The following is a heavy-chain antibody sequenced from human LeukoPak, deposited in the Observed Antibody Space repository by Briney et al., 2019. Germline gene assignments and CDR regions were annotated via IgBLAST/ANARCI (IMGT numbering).Heavy chain of an antibody. J-gene: IGHJ6*03. V-gene: IGHV4-31*03. CDR1: GGSINSGGYY. CDR3: ARSPKVVVPAARYYYYMDV. CDR2: IYYSGST. D-gene: IGHD2-2*01. Sequence: PSQTLSLTCTVSGGSINSGGYYWSWIRQHPGKGLEWIGYIYYSGSTYYNPSLKSRVTISVDTSKNQFSLKLSSVTAADTAVYYCARSPKVVVPAARYYYYMDVWGKGTTVTVSS.